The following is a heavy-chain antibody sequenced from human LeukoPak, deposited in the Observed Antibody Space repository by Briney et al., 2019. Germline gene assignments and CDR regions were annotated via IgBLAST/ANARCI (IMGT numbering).Heavy chain of an antibody. CDR1: GFTFSIYA. V-gene: IGHV3-23*01. J-gene: IGHJ3*01. Sequence: GGSLRLSCSASGFTFSIYAMSWVRQAPGKGLEWVSSTGGGGNTYYADSVKGRFTISRDNSKNTLYLQLNGLRAEDTALYYCAKHVLTGDALDLWGQGTMVTVSS. D-gene: IGHD7-27*01. CDR3: AKHVLTGDALDL. CDR2: TGGGGNT.